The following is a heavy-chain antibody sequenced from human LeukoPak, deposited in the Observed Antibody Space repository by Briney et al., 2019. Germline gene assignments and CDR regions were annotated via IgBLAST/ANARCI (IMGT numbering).Heavy chain of an antibody. D-gene: IGHD2/OR15-2a*01. CDR1: GFTFSNGW. CDR2: FDTDGSKT. V-gene: IGHV3-74*01. Sequence: GGSLRLSCAASGFTFSNGWVHWVRQAPGKGLVWVSRFDTDGSKTTYADSVKGRFTISRDNAKNTLYLQMDSLRVEDTAVYYCARSRGGFYHYWGQGTLVTVSS. J-gene: IGHJ4*02. CDR3: ARSRGGFYHY.